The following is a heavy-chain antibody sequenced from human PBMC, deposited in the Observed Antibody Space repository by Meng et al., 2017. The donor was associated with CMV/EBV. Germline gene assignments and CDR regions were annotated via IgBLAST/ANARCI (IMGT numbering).Heavy chain of an antibody. V-gene: IGHV3-15*07. D-gene: IGHD3-3*01. CDR1: FTFTNAW. CDR2: IKSQTDGATT. J-gene: IGHJ4*02. Sequence: FTFTNAWMTWVRPAPGQGLEWVGRIKSQTDGATTDYAAPVKGRFTISRDDSNNTLYLQMNSLKSEDTAVYYCTTVLDYDFWSGSRGYWGQGTLVTVSS. CDR3: TTVLDYDFWSGSRGY.